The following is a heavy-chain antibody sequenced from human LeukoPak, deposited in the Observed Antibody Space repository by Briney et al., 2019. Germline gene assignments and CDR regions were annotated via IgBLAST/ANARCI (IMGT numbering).Heavy chain of an antibody. CDR2: IYYSGST. Sequence: SETLSLTCTVSGGSISSSSYYWGWIRQPPGKGLEWIGSIYYSGSTYYNPSLKSRVTIPVDTSKNQFSLKLSSVTAADTAVYYCARFRRGTVEDYFDYWGQGTLVTVSS. CDR1: GGSISSSSYY. J-gene: IGHJ4*02. V-gene: IGHV4-39*01. CDR3: ARFRRGTVEDYFDY. D-gene: IGHD4-23*01.